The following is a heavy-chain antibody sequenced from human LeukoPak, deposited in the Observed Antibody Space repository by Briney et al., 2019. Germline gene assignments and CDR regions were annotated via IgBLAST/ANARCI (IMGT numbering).Heavy chain of an antibody. CDR2: INPNSGGT. CDR3: AREGIVVVPAAIRGGYYMDV. J-gene: IGHJ6*03. CDR1: GYTFTGYY. V-gene: IGHV1-2*02. Sequence: ASVKVSCKASGYTFTGYYMHWVRQAPGQGLEWMGWINPNSGGTNYAQKFQGRVTMTRDTSISTAYMELSRLRSDDTAVYYCAREGIVVVPAAIRGGYYMDVWGKGTTVTVSS. D-gene: IGHD2-2*01.